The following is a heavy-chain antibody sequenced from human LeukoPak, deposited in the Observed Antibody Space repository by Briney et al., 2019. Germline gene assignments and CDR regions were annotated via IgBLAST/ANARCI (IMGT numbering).Heavy chain of an antibody. Sequence: SVKVSCKASGGTFSSYTISWVRQAPGQGLEWMGRIIPILGIANYAQKFQGRVTITADESTSTAYMELSSLRSEDTAVYYCARVPGIAAAGSGNYFDYWGQGTLVTVSS. CDR2: IIPILGIA. CDR3: ARVPGIAAAGSGNYFDY. V-gene: IGHV1-69*02. CDR1: GGTFSSYT. D-gene: IGHD6-13*01. J-gene: IGHJ4*02.